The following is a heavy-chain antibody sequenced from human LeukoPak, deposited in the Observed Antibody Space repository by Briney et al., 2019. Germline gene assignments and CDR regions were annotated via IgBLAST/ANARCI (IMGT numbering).Heavy chain of an antibody. CDR3: ARDRMGIGYYFDY. CDR2: ISSSSSYI. Sequence: PGGSLRLSCAASGFTFSSYSMNWVRQAPGKGLEWVSSISSSSSYIYYADSVKGRFTISRDNAKNSLYLQMNSLRAEDTAVYYCARDRMGIGYYFDYWGQGTLVTVSS. J-gene: IGHJ4*02. CDR1: GFTFSSYS. V-gene: IGHV3-21*01. D-gene: IGHD7-27*01.